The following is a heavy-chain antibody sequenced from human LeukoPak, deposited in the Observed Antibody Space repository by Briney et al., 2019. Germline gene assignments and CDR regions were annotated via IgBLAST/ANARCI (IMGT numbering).Heavy chain of an antibody. CDR3: ARGVGSSWFHFDY. V-gene: IGHV4-59*12. Sequence: SETLSLTCTVSGGSISSYYWSWIRQPPGKGLEWIGYIYYSGSTNYNPSLKSRVTMSVDTSKNQFSLKLSSVTAADTAVYYCARGVGSSWFHFDYWGQGTLVTVSS. CDR1: GGSISSYY. J-gene: IGHJ4*02. D-gene: IGHD6-13*01. CDR2: IYYSGST.